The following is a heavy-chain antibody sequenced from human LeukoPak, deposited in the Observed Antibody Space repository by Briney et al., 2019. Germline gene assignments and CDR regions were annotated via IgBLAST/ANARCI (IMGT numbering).Heavy chain of an antibody. Sequence: SQTLSLTCTVSGGSISSYYWSWIRQPPGKGLEWIGYIYYSGSTYYNPSLKSRVTISVDTSKNQFSLKLSSVTAADTAVYYCATETLGYCSGGSCLNYYGMDVWGQGTTVTVSS. CDR1: GGSISSYY. V-gene: IGHV4-59*12. CDR2: IYYSGST. J-gene: IGHJ6*02. D-gene: IGHD2-15*01. CDR3: ATETLGYCSGGSCLNYYGMDV.